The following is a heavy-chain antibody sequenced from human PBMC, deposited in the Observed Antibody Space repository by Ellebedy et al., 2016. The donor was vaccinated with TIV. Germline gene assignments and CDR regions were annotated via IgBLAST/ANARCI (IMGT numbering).Heavy chain of an antibody. V-gene: IGHV4-59*01. CDR2: ISYSGST. Sequence: MPSETLSLTCTVPGGSISSYYWSWIRQPPGKGLEWIAYISYSGSTNYNPSLKSRVTISVDTSKNQFSLKLSSVTAADTAMYYCARGDRTISWDAYDVWGQGTMVTVSS. CDR3: ARGDRTISWDAYDV. CDR1: GGSISSYY. J-gene: IGHJ3*01. D-gene: IGHD1-14*01.